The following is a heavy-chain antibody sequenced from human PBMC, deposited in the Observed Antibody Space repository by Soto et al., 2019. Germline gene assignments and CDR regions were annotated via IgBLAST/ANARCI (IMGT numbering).Heavy chain of an antibody. D-gene: IGHD3-10*01. Sequence: SETLSLTCGVYGGSIRGYYWSWIRQSPGKGLEWIGDINDNGGTNYNPSLKSRVTTSLDTSKKQVSLMVSSVTAADTAVYYCARGRYSYETIYYKFYYSALDVWGQGTTVTVS. CDR1: GGSIRGYY. V-gene: IGHV4-34*01. CDR2: INDNGGT. J-gene: IGHJ6*02. CDR3: ARGRYSYETIYYKFYYSALDV.